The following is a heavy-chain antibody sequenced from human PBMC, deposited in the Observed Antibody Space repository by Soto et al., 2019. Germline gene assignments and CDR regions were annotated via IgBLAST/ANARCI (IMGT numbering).Heavy chain of an antibody. Sequence: LRLSCAASGFTFRGYAMHWVRHAPGKGLEWVAVISYDGSNKYYADSVKGRFTISRDNSKNTLYLQMNGLRPEDAAVYYCARDMEYCSGGSCYSINYFDYWGQGTLVTVSS. CDR1: GFTFRGYA. D-gene: IGHD2-15*01. CDR2: ISYDGSNK. CDR3: ARDMEYCSGGSCYSINYFDY. J-gene: IGHJ4*02. V-gene: IGHV3-30-3*01.